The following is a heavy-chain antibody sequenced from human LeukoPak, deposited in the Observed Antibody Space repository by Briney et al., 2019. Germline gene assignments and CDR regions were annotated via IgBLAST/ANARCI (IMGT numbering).Heavy chain of an antibody. D-gene: IGHD6-13*01. Sequence: GASVKVSCKASGYTFTSYGISWVRQAPGQGLEWMGGIIPIFGTANYAQKFQGRVTIIADESTSTAYMELSSLRSEDTAVYYCARGRGPNIAAAGNDLDYWGQGTLVTVPS. CDR2: IIPIFGTA. J-gene: IGHJ4*02. V-gene: IGHV1-69*13. CDR3: ARGRGPNIAAAGNDLDY. CDR1: GYTFTSYG.